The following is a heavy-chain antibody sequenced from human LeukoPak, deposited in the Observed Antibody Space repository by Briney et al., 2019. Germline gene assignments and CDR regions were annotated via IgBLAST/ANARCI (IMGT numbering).Heavy chain of an antibody. CDR1: GYTFTGYY. Sequence: ASVKVSCKASGYTFTGYYMHWVRQAPGQGLEWMGWINPNSGDTYFAQKFQGRVTMTRDTSISTAYMELSSLRAEDTAVYYCAKGGSGWYFLDYWGQGTLVTVSS. D-gene: IGHD6-19*01. CDR2: INPNSGDT. J-gene: IGHJ4*02. CDR3: AKGGSGWYFLDY. V-gene: IGHV1-2*02.